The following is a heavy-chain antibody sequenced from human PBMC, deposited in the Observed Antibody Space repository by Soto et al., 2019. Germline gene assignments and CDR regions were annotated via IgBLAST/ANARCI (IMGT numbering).Heavy chain of an antibody. D-gene: IGHD3-3*01. CDR1: GFTFGDYA. CDR2: IRSKAYGGTT. Sequence: GGSLRLSCTASGFTFGDYAMSWFRQAPGKGLEWVGFIRSKAYGGTTEYAASVKGRFTISRDDSKSIAYLQMNSLKTEDTAVYYCTRGIESDTIFGVVITQLDYWGQGTLVTVSS. CDR3: TRGIESDTIFGVVITQLDY. J-gene: IGHJ4*02. V-gene: IGHV3-49*03.